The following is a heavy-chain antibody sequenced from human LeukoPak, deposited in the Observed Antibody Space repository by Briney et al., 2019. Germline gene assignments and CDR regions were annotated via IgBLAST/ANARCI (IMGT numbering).Heavy chain of an antibody. CDR2: SGGGRNT. CDR1: GITFSNYV. V-gene: IGHV3-23*01. Sequence: GGSLRLSCAASGITFSNYVMSWVRQAPGKGLEWVSASGGGRNTYYAASVKGRFTISRDNSKNMLHLQMNSLRAEDTAVYYCARDRTSMVTTGLDYWGQGTLVTVSS. J-gene: IGHJ4*02. CDR3: ARDRTSMVTTGLDY. D-gene: IGHD4-17*01.